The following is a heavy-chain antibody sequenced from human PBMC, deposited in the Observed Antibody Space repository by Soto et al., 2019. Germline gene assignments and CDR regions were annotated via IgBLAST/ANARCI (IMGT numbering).Heavy chain of an antibody. Sequence: ASVKVSFKASGYTFTSYGISWVRQAPGQGLEYMGWISAYNGNSNYAQNLQGRVTMTTDTSTSTAYMELRSLRSDDTAVDYCARGGRNTAEAYWGQGTLVTVSS. CDR2: ISAYNGNS. V-gene: IGHV1-18*01. CDR3: ARGGRNTAEAY. J-gene: IGHJ4*02. D-gene: IGHD5-18*01. CDR1: GYTFTSYG.